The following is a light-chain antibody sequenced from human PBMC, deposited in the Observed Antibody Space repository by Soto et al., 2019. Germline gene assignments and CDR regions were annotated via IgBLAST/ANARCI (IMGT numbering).Light chain of an antibody. CDR3: GTWDSSLSAV. CDR2: ENN. J-gene: IGLJ2*01. CDR1: STKIGNNY. Sequence: QSVLTQPPSVSAAPGQKVTISCSGSSTKIGNNYVSWYQQLPGTAPKLLIYENNKRPSGIPDRFSGSKSGTSATLGITGLQTGDEADYYCGTWDSSLSAVFGGGTKVTVL. V-gene: IGLV1-51*02.